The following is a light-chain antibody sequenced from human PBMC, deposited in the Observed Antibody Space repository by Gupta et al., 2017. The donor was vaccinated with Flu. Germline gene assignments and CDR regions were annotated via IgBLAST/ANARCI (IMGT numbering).Light chain of an antibody. Sequence: QSALTQPASASRSPGPSITISCTGTTSEVGANNYVSWYQPHPGKAPKVMIYGVNNRPSGVSDRFSGAKSGNTASLTSSGLQAEDEADYYCSSYTSSSTSFVFGTGTKVTVL. CDR3: SSYTSSSTSFV. J-gene: IGLJ1*01. CDR1: TSEVGANNY. V-gene: IGLV2-14*01. CDR2: GVN.